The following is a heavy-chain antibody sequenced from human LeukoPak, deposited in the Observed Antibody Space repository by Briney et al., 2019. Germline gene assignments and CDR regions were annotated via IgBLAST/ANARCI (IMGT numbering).Heavy chain of an antibody. Sequence: GGALRLSGAASGFTFSSYEMNWVRQAPGKGLEWVSYISSSGSTIYYADSVKGRFTSSRDNAKNSLYLQMNSLRAEDTAVYYCARDRVQRLKSYFDYWAQGTLVTVSS. CDR1: GFTFSSYE. CDR2: ISSSGSTI. D-gene: IGHD6-25*01. J-gene: IGHJ4*02. CDR3: ARDRVQRLKSYFDY. V-gene: IGHV3-48*03.